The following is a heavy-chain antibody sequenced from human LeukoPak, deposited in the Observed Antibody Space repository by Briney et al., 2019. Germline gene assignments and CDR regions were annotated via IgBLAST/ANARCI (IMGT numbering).Heavy chain of an antibody. CDR3: AKDHCSSTSCYVFDY. J-gene: IGHJ4*02. V-gene: IGHV3-30*04. D-gene: IGHD2-2*01. Sequence: GGSLRLSCAASGFTFSTYAMNWVRQAPGKGLEWVAVISYDGRQNYYADSVKGRFTISGDNSKNTLYLQMNSLRAEDTAVYYCAKDHCSSTSCYVFDYWGQGTLVTVSS. CDR1: GFTFSTYA. CDR2: ISYDGRQN.